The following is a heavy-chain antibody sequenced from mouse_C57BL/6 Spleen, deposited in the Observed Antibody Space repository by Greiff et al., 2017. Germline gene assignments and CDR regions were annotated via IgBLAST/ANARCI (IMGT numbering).Heavy chain of an antibody. D-gene: IGHD1-1*01. CDR2: LWSGGGT. CDR3: ASYYAY. Sequence: QVQLQQSGPGLVQPSQSLSITCTVSGFSLTTYAVHWVRQSPGKGLEWLGVLWSGGGTDYNEAFISRLGICQDNSKRQLFFKMNSLEADYTAIYYCASYYAYGGQGTLVTVSA. J-gene: IGHJ3*01. V-gene: IGHV2-2*01. CDR1: GFSLTTYA.